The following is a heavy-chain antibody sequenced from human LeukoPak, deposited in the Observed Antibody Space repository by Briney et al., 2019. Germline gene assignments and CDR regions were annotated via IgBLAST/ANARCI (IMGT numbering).Heavy chain of an antibody. V-gene: IGHV3-74*01. Sequence: GGSLRLSCAASGFTFSSYWMQWVRQAPGKGLVWVSRIDSEGSSTSYADSVKGRFTISRDNAKNTLYLQMNSLRAEDTAVYYCARVLSRQQLEWFDPWGQGTLVTVSS. CDR3: ARVLSRQQLEWFDP. CDR1: GFTFSSYW. D-gene: IGHD6-13*01. J-gene: IGHJ5*02. CDR2: IDSEGSST.